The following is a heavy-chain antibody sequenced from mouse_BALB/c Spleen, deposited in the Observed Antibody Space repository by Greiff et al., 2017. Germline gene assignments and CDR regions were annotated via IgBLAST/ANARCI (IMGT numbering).Heavy chain of an antibody. CDR1: GFTFSSYA. D-gene: IGHD2-2*01. Sequence: VQLKESGGGLVKPGGSLKLSCAASGFTFSSYAMSWVRQSPEKRLEWVAEISSGGSYTYYPDTVTGRFTISRDNAKNTLYLEMSSLRSEDTAMYYCAREGDGYDVEAMDYWGQGTSVTVSS. J-gene: IGHJ4*01. CDR2: ISSGGSYT. CDR3: AREGDGYDVEAMDY. V-gene: IGHV5-9-4*01.